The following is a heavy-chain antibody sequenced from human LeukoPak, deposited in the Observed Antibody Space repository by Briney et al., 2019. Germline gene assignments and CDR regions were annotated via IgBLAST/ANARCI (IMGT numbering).Heavy chain of an antibody. D-gene: IGHD3-10*01. CDR2: ISSSSSYI. V-gene: IGHV3-21*01. Sequence: PGGSLRLSCAASGFTFSSCAITWVRQAPGKGLEWVSSISSSSSYIFYADSVKGRFTISRDNAKNSLSLQMSSLRADDTAVYYCAKDRVSTSSRTYYYYYGMDVWGQGTTVTVSS. CDR3: AKDRVSTSSRTYYYYYGMDV. CDR1: GFTFSSCA. J-gene: IGHJ6*02.